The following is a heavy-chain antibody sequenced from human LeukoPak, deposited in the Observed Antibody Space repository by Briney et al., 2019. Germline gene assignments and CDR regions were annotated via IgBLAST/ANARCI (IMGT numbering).Heavy chain of an antibody. D-gene: IGHD2/OR15-2a*01. CDR1: GFTFSSYG. CDR2: IWYDGSNK. Sequence: GGSLRLSCAASGFTFSSYGMHWVRQAPGKGLEWVALIWYDGSNKYYTDSVKGRLTISRDNSKNTLYLQMNGLRAEDTAIYYCAREGPRGNSQFDYWGQGTLVTVSS. J-gene: IGHJ4*02. CDR3: AREGPRGNSQFDY. V-gene: IGHV3-33*01.